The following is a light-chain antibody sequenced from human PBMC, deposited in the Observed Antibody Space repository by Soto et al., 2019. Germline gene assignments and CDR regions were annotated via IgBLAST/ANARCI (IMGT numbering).Light chain of an antibody. CDR1: QSVSSY. CDR2: DPS. V-gene: IGKV3-11*01. J-gene: IGKJ4*01. Sequence: EIVLTQSPATLSLSPGERATLSCRASQSVSSYLAWYQQKPGQAPSLLIYDPSNRATGIPARFSGSGSGTDFTLTISSLEPEDFAVYYCQQRSNWPLTFGGGTKVEIK. CDR3: QQRSNWPLT.